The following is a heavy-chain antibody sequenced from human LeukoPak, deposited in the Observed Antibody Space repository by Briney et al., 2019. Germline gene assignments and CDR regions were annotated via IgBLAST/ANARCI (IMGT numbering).Heavy chain of an antibody. J-gene: IGHJ4*02. D-gene: IGHD3-22*01. Sequence: GGSLRLSCAGSGFTFSSYAMSWVRQAPGKGLEWVSGISDNGGSAYYRDSVKGRFTISRDNSKNTVYLQMNSLRAEDTAVYYCAKDVGAQYYYDSSGFDYWGQGTLVTVSS. CDR1: GFTFSSYA. V-gene: IGHV3-23*01. CDR3: AKDVGAQYYYDSSGFDY. CDR2: ISDNGGSA.